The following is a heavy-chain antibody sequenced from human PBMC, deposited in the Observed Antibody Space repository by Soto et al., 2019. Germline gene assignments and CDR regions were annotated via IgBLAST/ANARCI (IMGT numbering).Heavy chain of an antibody. Sequence: ASVKVSCKASGYTFTGYYMHWVRQAPGQGLEWMGWINPNSGGTNYAQKFQGWVTMTRDTSISTASMELSRLRSDDTAVYYCARAALLEMATKDYFDYWGQGTLVTVSS. D-gene: IGHD5-12*01. CDR3: ARAALLEMATKDYFDY. J-gene: IGHJ4*02. CDR2: INPNSGGT. V-gene: IGHV1-2*04. CDR1: GYTFTGYY.